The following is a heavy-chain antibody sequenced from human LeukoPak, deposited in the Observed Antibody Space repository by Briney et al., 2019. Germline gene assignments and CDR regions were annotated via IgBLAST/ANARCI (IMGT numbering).Heavy chain of an antibody. CDR3: ARDPYSGSYGDYYYYYMDV. V-gene: IGHV3-48*03. CDR2: ISISGSTK. Sequence: GGSLRLSCAASGFTFSNYEMNWVRQAPGKGLEWVSYISISGSTKYYADSVKGRFSISRDNAKNSLFLQMNSLRAEDTAVYYCARDPYSGSYGDYYYYYMDVWGKGTTVTISS. D-gene: IGHD1-26*01. CDR1: GFTFSNYE. J-gene: IGHJ6*03.